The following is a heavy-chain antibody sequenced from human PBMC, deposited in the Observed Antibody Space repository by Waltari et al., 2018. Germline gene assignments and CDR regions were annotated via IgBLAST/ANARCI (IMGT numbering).Heavy chain of an antibody. CDR3: ARDRCGGDCYYFDY. J-gene: IGHJ4*02. Sequence: QVQLVQSGAEVKKPGASVKVSCKASGYTFTSYAMHWVRQAPGQRLEWMGWINAGNGNTKYSQKFQGRVTITRDTSASTAYMELSSLRSEDTAVYYCARDRCGGDCYYFDYWGQGTLVTVSS. V-gene: IGHV1-3*01. CDR1: GYTFTSYA. D-gene: IGHD2-21*01. CDR2: INAGNGNT.